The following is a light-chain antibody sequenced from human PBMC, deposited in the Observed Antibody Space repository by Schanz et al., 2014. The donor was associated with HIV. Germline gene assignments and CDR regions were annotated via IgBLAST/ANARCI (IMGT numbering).Light chain of an antibody. J-gene: IGKJ1*01. Sequence: EIVLTQSPGTLSLSPGERATLSCRASQSVSRNYLAWYQQKPGQAPRLLIYGASSRATGIPARFSGSGSGTDFTLTISRLEPEDFAVYYCQQYGSSPRTFGQGTKVEIK. CDR2: GAS. CDR3: QQYGSSPRT. CDR1: QSVSRNY. V-gene: IGKV3-20*01.